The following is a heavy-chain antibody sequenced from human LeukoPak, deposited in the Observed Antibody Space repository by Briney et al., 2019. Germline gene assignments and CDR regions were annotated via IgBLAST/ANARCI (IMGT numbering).Heavy chain of an antibody. D-gene: IGHD2-15*01. V-gene: IGHV3-20*04. Sequence: GGSLRLSCAASGFTFSSYSMNWVRQAPGKGLQWVSGINWNGAATGHGDSVKGRFTVSRDNAKNSLYLEMNSLRVEDTGFYYCARRLMGGFTDWYFDLWGRGTLVTVSS. CDR2: INWNGAAT. J-gene: IGHJ2*01. CDR1: GFTFSSYS. CDR3: ARRLMGGFTDWYFDL.